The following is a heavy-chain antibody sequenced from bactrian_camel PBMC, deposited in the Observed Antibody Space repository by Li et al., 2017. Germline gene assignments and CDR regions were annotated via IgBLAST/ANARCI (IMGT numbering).Heavy chain of an antibody. Sequence: QLLESGGGSVQSGGSLRLSCAVSGWTYTPYCMGWFRQAPGKEREGVAAINSDGGITYYVDSVKGRFTISQDNARNTVYLQMNSLKPEATAVYYCAATVQADDCSSGSSMDFWGKGTQVTVS. J-gene: IGHJ7*01. D-gene: IGHD3*01. CDR2: INSDGGIT. V-gene: IGHV3S25*01. CDR1: GWTYTPYC.